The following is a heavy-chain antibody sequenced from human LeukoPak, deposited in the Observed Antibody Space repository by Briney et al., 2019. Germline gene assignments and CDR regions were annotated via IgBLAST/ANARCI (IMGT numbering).Heavy chain of an antibody. CDR1: GGTFSSYA. D-gene: IGHD2-21*01. CDR3: ARARGLLEAHFDY. V-gene: IGHV1-69*01. J-gene: IGHJ4*02. Sequence: SVKVSCKASGGTFSSYAISWARQAPGQGLEWMGGIIPIFGTANYAQKFQGRVTITADESTSTAYMELSSLRSEDTAVYYCARARGLLEAHFDYWGQGTLVTVSS. CDR2: IIPIFGTA.